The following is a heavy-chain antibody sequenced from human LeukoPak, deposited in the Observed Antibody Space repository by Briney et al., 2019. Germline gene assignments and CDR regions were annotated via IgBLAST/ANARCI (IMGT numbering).Heavy chain of an antibody. CDR3: AKSGHPGIATANWFDP. D-gene: IGHD6-13*01. V-gene: IGHV3-30*18. Sequence: GGSLRLSCAASGFTFSSYGMHWVRQAPGKGLEWVAVISYDGSNKYYADSVKGRFTISRDNSKNTLYLQMNSLRAEDTAVYYCAKSGHPGIATANWFDPWGQGTLVTVSS. J-gene: IGHJ5*02. CDR2: ISYDGSNK. CDR1: GFTFSSYG.